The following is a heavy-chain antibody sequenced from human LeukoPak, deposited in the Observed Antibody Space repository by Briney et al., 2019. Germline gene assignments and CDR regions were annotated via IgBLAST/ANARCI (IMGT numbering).Heavy chain of an antibody. CDR3: ARDLGRGYDSKNYYYGMDV. CDR1: GGSISSYY. V-gene: IGHV4-59*01. Sequence: SETLSLTCTVSGGSISSYYWSWIRQPPGKGLEWIGYIYYSGSINYNPSLKSRVTISVDTSKNQFSLKLSSVTAADTAVYYCARDLGRGYDSKNYYYGMDVWGKGTTVTVSS. CDR2: IYYSGSI. D-gene: IGHD5-12*01. J-gene: IGHJ6*04.